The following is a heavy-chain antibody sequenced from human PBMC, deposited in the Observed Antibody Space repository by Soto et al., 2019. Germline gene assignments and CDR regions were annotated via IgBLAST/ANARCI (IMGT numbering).Heavy chain of an antibody. CDR1: GFTFGDYA. Sequence: GGSLRLSCTASGFTFGDYAMSWVRQAPGKGLEWVGFIRSKAYGGTTEYAASVKGRFTISRDDSKSIAYLQVNSLKTEDTAVCYCSRALCPYYYDSSGYYYDYWGQGTLVTVSS. CDR3: SRALCPYYYDSSGYYYDY. J-gene: IGHJ4*02. V-gene: IGHV3-49*04. D-gene: IGHD3-22*01. CDR2: IRSKAYGGTT.